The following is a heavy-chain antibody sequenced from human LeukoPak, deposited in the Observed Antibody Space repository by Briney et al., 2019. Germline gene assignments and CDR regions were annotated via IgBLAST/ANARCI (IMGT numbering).Heavy chain of an antibody. D-gene: IGHD3-10*01. CDR3: ARVSGPGLDEYFHL. Sequence: GGSLRLSCAASGFTLSGAWMHWVRQAPGKGLVWVSRINPDGTDTRYADSVKGRFTISRDDAENTLYLHMNSLRAEDTAVYYCARVSGPGLDEYFHLWGQGTLVTVSS. CDR1: GFTLSGAW. CDR2: INPDGTDT. J-gene: IGHJ1*01. V-gene: IGHV3-74*01.